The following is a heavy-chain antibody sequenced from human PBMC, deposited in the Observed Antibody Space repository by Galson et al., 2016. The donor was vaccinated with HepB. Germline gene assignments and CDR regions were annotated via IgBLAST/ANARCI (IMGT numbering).Heavy chain of an antibody. J-gene: IGHJ4*02. V-gene: IGHV1-18*01. Sequence: QSGAEVKKPGASVKVSCKASGYTFRRYGINWVRQAPGQGLEWMGWINPYRGNTNYAQKVQGRVTLTTDTSTNTAYLELRSLKSDDTAVYYCARRQEVIDTILDNWGQGTLVTVS. CDR3: ARRQEVIDTILDN. D-gene: IGHD2-21*01. CDR2: INPYRGNT. CDR1: GYTFRRYG.